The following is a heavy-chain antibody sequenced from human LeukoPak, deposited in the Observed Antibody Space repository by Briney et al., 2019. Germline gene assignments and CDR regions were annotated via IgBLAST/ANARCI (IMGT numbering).Heavy chain of an antibody. J-gene: IGHJ4*02. CDR2: ISAYNGNT. CDR1: GYTFTSYG. Sequence: GASVKVSCKASGYTFTSYGISWVRQAPGQGREWVGWISAYNGNTNYAQKLQGRVTMTTDTSTSTAYMELRSLRSDDTAVYYCARAKYSSGGGHFWTYYFDYWGQGTLVTVSS. CDR3: ARAKYSSGGGHFWTYYFDY. V-gene: IGHV1-18*01. D-gene: IGHD6-19*01.